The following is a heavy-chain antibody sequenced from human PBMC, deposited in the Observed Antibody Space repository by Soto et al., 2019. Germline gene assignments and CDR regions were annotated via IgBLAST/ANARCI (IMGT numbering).Heavy chain of an antibody. CDR3: ARMPYYDFLTGNVGDYYYGVDV. CDR1: GGTIRSGGHY. J-gene: IGHJ6*02. Sequence: QVQLQESGPGLVKPSQTLSLTCTVSGGTIRSGGHYWSWIRQVPGKGLQWMGYIHYSGTTYSNPCLKSRLSISVDESKNQFSLRLSAVTAADTAVYYCARMPYYDFLTGNVGDYYYGVDVWGQGTTVTVSS. D-gene: IGHD3-9*01. CDR2: IHYSGTT. V-gene: IGHV4-31*03.